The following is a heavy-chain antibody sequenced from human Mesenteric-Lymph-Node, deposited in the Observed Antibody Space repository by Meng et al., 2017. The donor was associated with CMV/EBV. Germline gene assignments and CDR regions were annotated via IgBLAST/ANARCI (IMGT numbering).Heavy chain of an antibody. Sequence: GESLKISCVASGFNFDNFAMQWVRQAPGKGLEWVAGISHDGRKKFYIDSVKGRFSISRDNSKKTQYLQMNSLRGDDTAVYYCVGGTFLEWFSSNSDPFEYWGQGSLVTVSS. CDR2: ISHDGRKK. D-gene: IGHD3-3*01. J-gene: IGHJ4*02. CDR3: VGGTFLEWFSSNSDPFEY. V-gene: IGHV3-30*04. CDR1: GFNFDNFA.